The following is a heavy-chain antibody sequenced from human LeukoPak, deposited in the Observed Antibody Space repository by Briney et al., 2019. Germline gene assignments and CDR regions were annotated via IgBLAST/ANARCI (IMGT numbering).Heavy chain of an antibody. J-gene: IGHJ4*02. V-gene: IGHV1-18*01. Sequence: GASVKVSCKASGYTFTSYGISWVRQAPGQGLEWMGWISAYNGNTNYAQKLQGRVTMTTDTSTSTAYMELRSLRSDDTAVYYCARIALRYFASGEDYWGQGTLVTVSS. CDR3: ARIALRYFASGEDY. D-gene: IGHD3-9*01. CDR1: GYTFTSYG. CDR2: ISAYNGNT.